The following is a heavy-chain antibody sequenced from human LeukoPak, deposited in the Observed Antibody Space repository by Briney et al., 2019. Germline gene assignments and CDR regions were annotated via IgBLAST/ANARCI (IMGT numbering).Heavy chain of an antibody. CDR2: IYSSGST. CDR3: ARVTDSGSYS. D-gene: IGHD1-26*01. CDR1: GGSISSGSYY. V-gene: IGHV4-61*02. J-gene: IGHJ4*02. Sequence: PSQTLSLTCTVSGGSISSGSYYWSWIRQPAGKGLEWIGRIYSSGSTNYNPSLKSRGTISLDTSKNQFSLKLSSVTAADTAVYYCARVTDSGSYSWGQGTLVTVSS.